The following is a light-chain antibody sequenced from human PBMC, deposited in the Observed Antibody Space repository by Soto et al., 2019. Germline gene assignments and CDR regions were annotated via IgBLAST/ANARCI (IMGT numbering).Light chain of an antibody. Sequence: QSVLXQPPSASGSPGQSVTIFCTGTSSDVGGSNYVSWYQQHPGKAPKLMIYEVSKRPSGVPDRFSGSKSGNTASLTVSGLQAEDEADYYCSSYAGSNNYVFGTGTKVTVL. CDR2: EVS. CDR1: SSDVGGSNY. J-gene: IGLJ1*01. V-gene: IGLV2-8*01. CDR3: SSYAGSNNYV.